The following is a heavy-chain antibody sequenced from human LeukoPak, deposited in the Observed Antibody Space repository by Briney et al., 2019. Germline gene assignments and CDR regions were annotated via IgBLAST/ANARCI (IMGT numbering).Heavy chain of an antibody. CDR2: IKQDGSEK. Sequence: QPGGSLRLSCEVSGFTFNRHWMIWVRQAPGKGLEWVVNIKQDGSEKHCVGSVKGRFTISRDNAKNSLYLQMTSLRADDTAVYYCARVRAYDDYGDYFDYWGQGSLVTVSS. CDR3: ARVRAYDDYGDYFDY. CDR1: GFTFNRHW. V-gene: IGHV3-7*05. J-gene: IGHJ4*02. D-gene: IGHD4-17*01.